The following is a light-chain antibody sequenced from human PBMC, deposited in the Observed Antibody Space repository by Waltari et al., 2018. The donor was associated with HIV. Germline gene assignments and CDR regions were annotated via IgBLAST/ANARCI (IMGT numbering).Light chain of an antibody. CDR3: SSYAGSNNLV. CDR2: EVS. V-gene: IGLV2-8*01. CDR1: SSDVGGYKY. J-gene: IGLJ1*01. Sequence: QSALTQPPSASGSPGQSVTISCTGTSSDVGGYKYVSWYQQQPGKAPKLMICEVSKRPSGVPDRFSGSKSGNTASLTVSGLQAEDEADYYCSSYAGSNNLVFGTGTKVTVL.